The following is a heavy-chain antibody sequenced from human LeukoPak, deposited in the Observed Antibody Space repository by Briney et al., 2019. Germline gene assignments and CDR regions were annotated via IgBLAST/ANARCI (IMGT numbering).Heavy chain of an antibody. V-gene: IGHV3-11*06. CDR3: ARLKYGSPQH. CDR1: GFTLRDYY. CDR2: ISSSGSYT. J-gene: IGHJ1*01. D-gene: IGHD1-26*01. Sequence: PGGSLRLSCAAPGFTLRDYYMSWIRQAPGKGLEWISYISSSGSYTIYAGSVKGRFTISRDNAKNSLYLQMNSLRAEDTAVYYCARLKYGSPQHWGQGTLVTVSS.